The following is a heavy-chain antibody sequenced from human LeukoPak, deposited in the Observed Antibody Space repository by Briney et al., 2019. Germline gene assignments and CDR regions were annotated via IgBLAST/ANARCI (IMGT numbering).Heavy chain of an antibody. CDR2: IAVGSGNT. CDR3: AAVLAAAAP. J-gene: IGHJ5*02. V-gene: IGHV1-58*02. Sequence: SVKVSCKASGFTFTSSAMQWVRQARGHRLELRGWIAVGSGNTNGALKFQESVTITRDMSTSTAYMELSSLRSEDAAVYYCAAVLAAAAPWGQGTLVTVSS. CDR1: GFTFTSSA. D-gene: IGHD6-13*01.